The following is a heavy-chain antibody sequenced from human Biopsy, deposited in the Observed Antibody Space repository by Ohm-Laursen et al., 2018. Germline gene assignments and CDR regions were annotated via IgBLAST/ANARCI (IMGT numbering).Heavy chain of an antibody. V-gene: IGHV1-2*02. CDR2: INCKTGAT. CDR1: SYTFTDYN. CDR3: ARDPLNGHKHFDY. J-gene: IGHJ4*02. D-gene: IGHD2-8*01. Sequence: SVKVSCKASSYTFTDYNIHWMRQAPGQGLEWLGYINCKTGATNYAQKFQGTVTMTRDTSKSTAYLALGSLRSADTAIYYCARDPLNGHKHFDYWGQGSLVTVSS.